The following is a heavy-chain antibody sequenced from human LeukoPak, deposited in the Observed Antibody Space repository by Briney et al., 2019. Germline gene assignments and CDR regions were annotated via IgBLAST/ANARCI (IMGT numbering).Heavy chain of an antibody. J-gene: IGHJ4*02. CDR2: IYSGGST. CDR1: GFTVSSNS. CDR3: AGGRPSYHFDY. Sequence: GGSLRLSCAASGFTVSSNSMSWVRQAPGKGLEWVSVIYSGGSTDYADSVKGRYTISRDNSKNTLYLEMNTLRAEDTAVYYCAGGRPSYHFDYWGQGTLVTVSS. V-gene: IGHV3-66*01.